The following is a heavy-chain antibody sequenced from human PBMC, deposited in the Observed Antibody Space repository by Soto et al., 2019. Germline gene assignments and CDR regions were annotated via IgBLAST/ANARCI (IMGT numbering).Heavy chain of an antibody. CDR1: GGSISSGGYY. CDR2: IYYSGST. V-gene: IGHV4-31*03. CDR3: AREIKGGDSSGYKDNWFDP. D-gene: IGHD3-22*01. J-gene: IGHJ5*02. Sequence: QVQLQESGPGLVKPSQTLSLTCTVSGGSISSGGYYWSWIRQHPGKCLEWIGYIYYSGSTYYNPSLKSRVTISVDTSKNPFSPKLRSVHAADTAVYYCAREIKGGDSSGYKDNWFDPWGQGTLVTVSS.